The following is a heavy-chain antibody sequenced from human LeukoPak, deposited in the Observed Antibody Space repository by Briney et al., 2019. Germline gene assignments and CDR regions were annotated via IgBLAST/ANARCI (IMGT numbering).Heavy chain of an antibody. CDR3: ARDGYGGEFDY. V-gene: IGHV1-18*01. Sequence: ASVKVSCKASGYTFTTYDINWVRQAPGQGLEWMGWISAYNGNTNYAQKLQGRVTMTTDTSTSTAYMELRSLRSDDTAVYYCARDGYGGEFDYWGQGTLVTVSS. CDR2: ISAYNGNT. CDR1: GYTFTTYD. D-gene: IGHD4-23*01. J-gene: IGHJ4*02.